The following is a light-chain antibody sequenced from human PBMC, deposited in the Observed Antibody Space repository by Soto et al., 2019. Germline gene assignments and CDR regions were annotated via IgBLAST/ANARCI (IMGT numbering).Light chain of an antibody. J-gene: IGKJ4*01. CDR3: QQRSNWPLT. CDR1: QSVDSD. CDR2: GVS. Sequence: EVVVTQSPATLSVSPGERVTLSCRASQSVDSDVAWFQHKPGQAPRLLIYGVSTRAAGIPARFSGSGSGTDFTLTISSLEPEDFAVYYCQQRSNWPLTFGGGTKVEIK. V-gene: IGKV3-11*01.